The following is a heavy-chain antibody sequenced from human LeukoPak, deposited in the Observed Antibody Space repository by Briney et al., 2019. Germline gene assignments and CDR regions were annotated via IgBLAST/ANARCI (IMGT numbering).Heavy chain of an antibody. CDR1: GFSFSDHH. CDR2: ISRDGNII. D-gene: IGHD3-16*01. J-gene: IGHJ4*02. Sequence: GGSLRLSCAASGFSFSDHHMSWVRQVPGKGLEWLAYISRDGNIIVYADSVKGRFTISRDNAKQSVHLEMKSLRPEDTAVYYCARYVLLMDYWGQGTLVTVSS. V-gene: IGHV3-11*01. CDR3: ARYVLLMDY.